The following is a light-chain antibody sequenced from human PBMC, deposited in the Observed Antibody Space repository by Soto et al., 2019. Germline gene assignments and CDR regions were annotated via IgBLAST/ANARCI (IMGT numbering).Light chain of an antibody. J-gene: IGLJ1*01. Sequence: QSVLTQPPSVSGAPGQRVTISCTGSSSNIGAGYDVHWYQQLPGTAPKLLIYGNNNRPSGVPDRLSGSNSGTSASLAITGIQAEDEADYYCQSYDSSLGGRFYVFGTGTKLTVL. V-gene: IGLV1-40*01. CDR3: QSYDSSLGGRFYV. CDR1: SSNIGAGYD. CDR2: GNN.